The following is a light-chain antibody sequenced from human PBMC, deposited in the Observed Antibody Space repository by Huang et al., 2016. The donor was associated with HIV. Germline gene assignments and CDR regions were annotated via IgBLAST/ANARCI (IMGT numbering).Light chain of an antibody. V-gene: IGKV4-1*01. Sequence: DIVMTQSPDSLAVSLGERATINCKSSQTILHDSDSRNYLAGYQQKLGQPPKLLIHWASIRKSGVPDRFIGSGSGTDFTLTISSLQAEDVAVYYCQQYYSSPFTFGPGTNVDI. CDR1: QTILHDSDSRNY. CDR3: QQYYSSPFT. J-gene: IGKJ3*01. CDR2: WAS.